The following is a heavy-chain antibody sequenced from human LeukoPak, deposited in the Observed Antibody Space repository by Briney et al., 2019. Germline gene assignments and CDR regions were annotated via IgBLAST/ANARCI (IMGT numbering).Heavy chain of an antibody. V-gene: IGHV1-18*01. D-gene: IGHD3-9*01. CDR2: ISAYNGNT. J-gene: IGHJ4*02. CDR3: ARDYGRGILTGYYSPFDY. Sequence: GASVEVSCKASGYTFTSYGISWVRQAPGQGLEWMGWISAYNGNTNYAQKLQGRVTMTTDTSTSTAYMELRSLRSDDTAVYYCARDYGRGILTGYYSPFDYWGQGTLVTVSS. CDR1: GYTFTSYG.